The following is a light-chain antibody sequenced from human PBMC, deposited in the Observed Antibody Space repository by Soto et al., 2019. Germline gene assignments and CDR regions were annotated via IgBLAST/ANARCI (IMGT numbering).Light chain of an antibody. V-gene: IGLV2-23*01. Sequence: QSALTQPASVSGSPGQSITISCSGTTSDVGGYNLVSWYQQHTAKAPKLLIYEGTQRPSGVSSRFSGSKSGNTASLTISGLQAEDEADYYCCSYASSNSYVFGTGNKLTVL. CDR1: TSDVGGYNL. CDR2: EGT. CDR3: CSYASSNSYV. J-gene: IGLJ1*01.